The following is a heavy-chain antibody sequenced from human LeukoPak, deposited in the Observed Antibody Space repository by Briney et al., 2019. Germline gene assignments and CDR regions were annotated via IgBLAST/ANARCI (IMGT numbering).Heavy chain of an antibody. CDR1: GYTFSGYY. D-gene: IGHD6-19*01. Sequence: ASVKVSCKTSGYTFSGYYMHWVRQAPGQGLEWMGWINPNSGGTNYAQKLQGRVTMTTDTSTRTAYMELRSLRSDDTALYYCARDSEEEWLVGPGTENYYDYYYMDVWGKGTTVTISS. J-gene: IGHJ6*03. CDR3: ARDSEEEWLVGPGTENYYDYYYMDV. CDR2: INPNSGGT. V-gene: IGHV1-2*02.